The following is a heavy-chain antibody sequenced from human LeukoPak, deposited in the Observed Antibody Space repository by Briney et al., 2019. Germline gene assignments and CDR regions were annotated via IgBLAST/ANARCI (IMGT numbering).Heavy chain of an antibody. V-gene: IGHV3-66*01. Sequence: GGSLRLSCAASGFTVSSNYMSWVRQAPGKGLEWVSVIYSGGGTYYADSVKGRFTISRDNSKNTLYLQMNSLRAEDTAVYYCARDPCSGGSCLYFDYWGQGTLVTVSS. CDR3: ARDPCSGGSCLYFDY. D-gene: IGHD2-15*01. CDR1: GFTVSSNY. CDR2: IYSGGGT. J-gene: IGHJ4*02.